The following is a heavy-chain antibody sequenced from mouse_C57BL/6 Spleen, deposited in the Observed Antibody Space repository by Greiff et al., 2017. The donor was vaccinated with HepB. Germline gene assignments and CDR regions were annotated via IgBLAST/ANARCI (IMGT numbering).Heavy chain of an antibody. V-gene: IGHV5-9-1*02. D-gene: IGHD2-3*01. J-gene: IGHJ3*01. CDR2: ISSGGDYI. Sequence: EVMLVESGEGLVKPGGSLKLSCAASGFTFSSYAMSWVRQTPEKRLEWVAYISSGGDYIYYADTVKGRFTISRDNARNTLYLQMSSLKSEDTAMYYCTRDEGYDGYYGFAYWGQGTLVTVAA. CDR3: TRDEGYDGYYGFAY. CDR1: GFTFSSYA.